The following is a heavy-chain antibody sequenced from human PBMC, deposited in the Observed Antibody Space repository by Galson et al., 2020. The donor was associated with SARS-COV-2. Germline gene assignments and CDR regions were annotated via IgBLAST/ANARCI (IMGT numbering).Heavy chain of an antibody. Sequence: SETLSLTCTVSGGSISSGGYYWSWIRQHPGKGLEWIGYIYYSGSTYYNPSLKSRVTISVDTSKNQFSLKLSSVTAADTAVYYCARVKMCSSTSCYSLYREEQFDYWGQGTLVTVSS. D-gene: IGHD2-2*01. CDR3: ARVKMCSSTSCYSLYREEQFDY. J-gene: IGHJ4*02. V-gene: IGHV4-31*03. CDR2: IYYSGST. CDR1: GGSISSGGYY.